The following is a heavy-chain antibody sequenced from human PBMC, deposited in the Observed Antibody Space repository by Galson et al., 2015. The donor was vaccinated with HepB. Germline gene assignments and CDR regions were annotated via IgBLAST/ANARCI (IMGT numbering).Heavy chain of an antibody. V-gene: IGHV3-30-3*01. D-gene: IGHD1-7*01. CDR3: AREGTPTYWYFDL. CDR1: GFTFSSYA. J-gene: IGHJ2*01. CDR2: ISYDGSNK. Sequence: SLRLSCAASGFTFSSYAMHWVRQVPGKGLEWVAIISYDGSNKYYADSVKGRFTISRDNSKNTLYLQMNSLRAEDTAVYYCAREGTPTYWYFDLWGRGTLVTVSS.